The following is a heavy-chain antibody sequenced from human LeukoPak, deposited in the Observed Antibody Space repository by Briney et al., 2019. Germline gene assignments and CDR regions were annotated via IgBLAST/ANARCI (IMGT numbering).Heavy chain of an antibody. D-gene: IGHD2-15*01. Sequence: GGSLRLSCAASGFTFSSYAMSWVRQAPGKGPEWVSAISGSGGSTYYADSVKGRFTISRDNSKNTLYLQMNSLRAEDTAVYYCAKRKRRIVVVVAASDYWGQGTLVTVSS. V-gene: IGHV3-23*01. CDR2: ISGSGGST. CDR1: GFTFSSYA. CDR3: AKRKRRIVVVVAASDY. J-gene: IGHJ4*02.